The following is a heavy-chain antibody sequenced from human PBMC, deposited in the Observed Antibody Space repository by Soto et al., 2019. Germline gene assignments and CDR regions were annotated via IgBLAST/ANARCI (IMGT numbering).Heavy chain of an antibody. J-gene: IGHJ5*02. CDR1: GGSISRGGYY. Sequence: SETLSLTCAVSGGSISRGGYYWSRIRQHPGKGLEWIGYIYYSGSTNYNPSLKSRVTISVDTSKNQFSLKLSSVTAADTAVYYCARGMVRGVNIWFDPWGQGTLVTVSS. CDR3: ARGMVRGVNIWFDP. D-gene: IGHD3-10*01. CDR2: IYYSGST. V-gene: IGHV4-61*08.